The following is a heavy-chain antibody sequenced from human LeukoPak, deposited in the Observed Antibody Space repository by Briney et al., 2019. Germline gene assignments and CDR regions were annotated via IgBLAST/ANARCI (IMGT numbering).Heavy chain of an antibody. CDR2: IYYSGDT. CDR3: VRGPYGASISKWFDP. D-gene: IGHD4/OR15-4a*01. V-gene: IGHV4-59*01. CDR1: DGSISGYS. J-gene: IGHJ5*02. Sequence: PSETLSLTCTVSDGSISGYSWSWIRQPPGKGLEWIGYIYYSGDTNYNPSLKSRVILSVDTSRNLLSLQLTSVTTADTAVYFCVRGPYGASISKWFDPWGQGTLVIVPS.